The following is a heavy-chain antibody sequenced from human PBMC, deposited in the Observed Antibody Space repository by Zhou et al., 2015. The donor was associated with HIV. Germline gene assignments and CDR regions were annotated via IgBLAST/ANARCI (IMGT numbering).Heavy chain of an antibody. CDR2: LIPMFGTP. D-gene: IGHD5-18*01. V-gene: IGHV1-69*01. CDR1: GGTLSTYG. Sequence: QVHLVQSGAEVRKTGSSVKVSCKASGGTLSTYGVNWVRQAPGQGLEWIGGLIPMFGTPNYAPKFQGRVTLTADESTSTAYMELSSLTSEDTAVYYCALPSGYRTVSTIDPWGQGTLVIVSS. J-gene: IGHJ5*02. CDR3: ALPSGYRTVSTIDP.